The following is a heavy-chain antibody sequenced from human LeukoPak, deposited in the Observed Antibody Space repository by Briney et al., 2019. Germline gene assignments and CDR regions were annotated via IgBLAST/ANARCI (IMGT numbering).Heavy chain of an antibody. CDR1: GYSISSGYY. D-gene: IGHD5-18*01. CDR3: ARDGGIQLWLRYFDY. Sequence: SETLSLTCTVSGYSISSGYYWGWIRQPPGKGLEWIGSIYYSGSTYYNPSLKSRVTISVDTSKNQFSLKLSSVTAADTAVYYCARDGGIQLWLRYFDYWGQGTLVTVSS. CDR2: IYYSGST. J-gene: IGHJ4*02. V-gene: IGHV4-38-2*02.